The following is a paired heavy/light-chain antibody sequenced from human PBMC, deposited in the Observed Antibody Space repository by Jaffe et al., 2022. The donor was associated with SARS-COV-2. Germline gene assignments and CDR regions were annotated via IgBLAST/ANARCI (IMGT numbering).Heavy chain of an antibody. CDR2: IWYDGGNE. CDR3: ARDRRHSCDYDYCPPDS. CDR1: GFSFRSYG. D-gene: IGHD3-16*01. J-gene: IGHJ4*02. Sequence: QVQLVESGGGVVQPGRSLRLSCAASGFSFRSYGMHWVRQAPGKGLEWVALIWYDGGNEYYADSVKGRFTISRDNFKDTLYLEMNSLRAEDTAVYYCARDRRHSCDYDYCPPDSWGQGTLVTVSS. V-gene: IGHV3-33*01.
Light chain of an antibody. J-gene: IGKJ1*01. V-gene: IGKV1-5*03. CDR2: KAS. CDR3: QQYNSYSWT. Sequence: DIQMTQSPSTLSASVGDRVTITCRASQSISSWLAWYQQKPGKAPKLLIYKASSLESGVPSKFSGSGSGTEFTLTISSLQPDDFATYYCQQYNSYSWTFGQGTKVEIK. CDR1: QSISSW.